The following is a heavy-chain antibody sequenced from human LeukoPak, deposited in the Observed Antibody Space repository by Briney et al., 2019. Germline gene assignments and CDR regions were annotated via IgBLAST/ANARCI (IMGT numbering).Heavy chain of an antibody. Sequence: SQTLSLTCIVSGGSISGGGFYWSWLRLHPGRGLVWLAYIYDNGSTYYNPSLKSRLIISIDTSKNQFSLQLSSVTAADTAPYFCARGPTLQDAFDIWGQGTLVTVSS. D-gene: IGHD2/OR15-2a*01. CDR3: ARGPTLQDAFDI. J-gene: IGHJ3*02. CDR1: GGSISGGGFY. CDR2: IYDNGST. V-gene: IGHV4-31*03.